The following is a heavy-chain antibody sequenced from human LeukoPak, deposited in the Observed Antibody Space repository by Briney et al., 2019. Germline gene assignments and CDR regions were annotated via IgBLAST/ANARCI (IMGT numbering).Heavy chain of an antibody. CDR2: IYYTGTA. CDR3: AGAPNQHSFDY. V-gene: IGHV4-59*13. J-gene: IGHJ4*02. CDR1: SGSITSYY. Sequence: SETLSLTCTVSSGSITSYYWKWIRQSPGKGLEYIGHIYYTGTADYNPSLKSRVTMSLDTSKNQFSLRLMSVTASDTAVYFCAGAPNQHSFDYWGQGTLVAVSS.